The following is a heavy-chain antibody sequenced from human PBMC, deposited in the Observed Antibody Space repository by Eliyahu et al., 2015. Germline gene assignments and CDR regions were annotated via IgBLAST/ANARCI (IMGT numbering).Heavy chain of an antibody. Sequence: EVQLLESGGGLVQPGGSLRLSCAXSGFTFXXYALTWVRQAPGKGLEWGSVISGXGGSTYYADSVKGRFTISRDISKNTLYLQMNSLRAEDTAVYYCAKDVVVVAATQPGYYYYGMDVWGQGTTVTVSS. CDR1: GFTFXXYA. CDR3: AKDVVVVAATQPGYYYYGMDV. CDR2: ISGXGGST. D-gene: IGHD2-15*01. J-gene: IGHJ6*02. V-gene: IGHV3-23*01.